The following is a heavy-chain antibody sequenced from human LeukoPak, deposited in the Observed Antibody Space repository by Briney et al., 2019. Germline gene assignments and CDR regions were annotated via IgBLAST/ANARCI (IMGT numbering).Heavy chain of an antibody. CDR1: GFTLSSYA. CDR3: AKDSSSWQRTFDY. V-gene: IGHV3-23*01. J-gene: IGHJ4*02. CDR2: ISGSGGST. D-gene: IGHD6-13*01. Sequence: GGSLRLSCAASGFTLSSYAMSWVRQARGKGLEWVSAISGSGGSTYYADCVKGRFTISRDKCKNTLYLQMNSLRAEDTAVYYCAKDSSSWQRTFDYWGQGTLVTVSS.